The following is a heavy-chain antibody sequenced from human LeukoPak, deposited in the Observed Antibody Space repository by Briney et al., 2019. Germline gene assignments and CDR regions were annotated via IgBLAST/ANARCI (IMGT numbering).Heavy chain of an antibody. CDR1: GGSVSSSSYY. V-gene: IGHV4-39*07. CDR3: ARGGTTVTPRAGCFDY. Sequence: SETLSLTCTVSGGSVSSSSYYWGWIRQPPGKGLEWIGSIYYSGSTYYNPSLKSRVTISVDTSKNQFSLKLSSVTAADTAVYYCARGGTTVTPRAGCFDYWGQGTLVTVSS. D-gene: IGHD4-11*01. CDR2: IYYSGST. J-gene: IGHJ4*02.